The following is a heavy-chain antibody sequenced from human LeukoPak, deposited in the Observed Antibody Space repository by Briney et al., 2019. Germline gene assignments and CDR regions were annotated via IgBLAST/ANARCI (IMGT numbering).Heavy chain of an antibody. V-gene: IGHV3-48*03. CDR2: ISSRGSTI. J-gene: IGHJ3*02. CDR3: AREEDDILTGYSKGGDAFAI. Sequence: GGSLRLSCAASGFTFSSYEMNWVRQAPGKGLEWVSYISSRGSTIYYADSVKGRFTISRDNAKNSLHLRMNSLRAEDTAVYYWAREEDDILTGYSKGGDAFAIGGQGTMVTVSS. D-gene: IGHD3-9*01. CDR1: GFTFSSYE.